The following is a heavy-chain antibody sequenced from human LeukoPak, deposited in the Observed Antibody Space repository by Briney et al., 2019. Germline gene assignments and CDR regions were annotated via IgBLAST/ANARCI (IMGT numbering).Heavy chain of an antibody. CDR3: ASDGYCSGGSCSVD. V-gene: IGHV3-21*01. D-gene: IGHD2-15*01. CDR1: GFTFSSYS. Sequence: GGSLRLSCAASGFTFSSYSMNWVRQAPGKGLEWVSSISSSSSYIYYADSVKGRFTISRDNAKNSLYLQMNSLRAEDTAVYYCASDGYCSGGSCSVDWGQGTLVTVSS. J-gene: IGHJ4*02. CDR2: ISSSSSYI.